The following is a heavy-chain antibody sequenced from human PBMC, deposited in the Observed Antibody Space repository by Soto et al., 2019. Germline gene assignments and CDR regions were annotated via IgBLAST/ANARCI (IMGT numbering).Heavy chain of an antibody. J-gene: IGHJ6*02. CDR3: AREGGYSYGLNYYYGMDV. D-gene: IGHD5-18*01. CDR2: IYYSGST. CDR1: GGSISSYY. Sequence: KPSETLSLTCTVSGGSISSYYWSWIRQPPGKGLEWIGYIYYSGSTNYNPSLKSRVTISVDTSKNQFSLKLSSVTAADTAVYYCAREGGYSYGLNYYYGMDVWGQGTTVTVSS. V-gene: IGHV4-59*01.